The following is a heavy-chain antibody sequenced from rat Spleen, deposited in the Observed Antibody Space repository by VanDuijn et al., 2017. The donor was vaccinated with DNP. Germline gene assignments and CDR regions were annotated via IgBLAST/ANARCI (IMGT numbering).Heavy chain of an antibody. CDR3: ARQELRRLYWFAH. CDR1: GFTFSDYY. J-gene: IGHJ3*01. Sequence: EVQLVESGGGLVQPGRSMKLSCAASGFTFSDYYMAWVRQAPKKGLEWVASISYEGSGTYYGDSVKGRFTISRDNAKSTLYLQMNSLRSEDTATYYCARQELRRLYWFAHWGQGTLVTVSS. CDR2: ISYEGSGT. D-gene: IGHD1-11*01. V-gene: IGHV5-22*01.